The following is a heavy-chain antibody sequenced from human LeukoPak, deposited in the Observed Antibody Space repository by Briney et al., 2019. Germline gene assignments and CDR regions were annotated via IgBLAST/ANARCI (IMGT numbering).Heavy chain of an antibody. J-gene: IGHJ5*02. CDR1: GFTFSSYS. CDR3: ARLNYYDSSGYYSAVWFDP. D-gene: IGHD3-22*01. V-gene: IGHV3-48*01. CDR2: ISSSSSTL. Sequence: GGSLRLSCAASGFTFSSYSMNWVRQAPGKGLEWVSYISSSSSTLYYADSVKGRFTISRDNAKNSLYLQMNSLRAEDTAVYYCARLNYYDSSGYYSAVWFDPWGQGTLVTVSS.